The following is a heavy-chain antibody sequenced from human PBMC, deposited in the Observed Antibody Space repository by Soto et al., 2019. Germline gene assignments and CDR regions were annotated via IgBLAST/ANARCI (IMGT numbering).Heavy chain of an antibody. J-gene: IGHJ4*02. V-gene: IGHV4-39*02. CDR3: AIKTGIEVGGPDY. CDR1: GGSIGGSAYH. D-gene: IGHD6-19*01. CDR2: IHYSGRV. Sequence: SETLSLTCTVSGGSIGGSAYHWGWIRQPPGNGLEWIGSIHYSGRVYYNESPLGRVTILVDTSTNRFSLSLDSVTAADTAVYYCAIKTGIEVGGPDYWGQGTLVTVYS.